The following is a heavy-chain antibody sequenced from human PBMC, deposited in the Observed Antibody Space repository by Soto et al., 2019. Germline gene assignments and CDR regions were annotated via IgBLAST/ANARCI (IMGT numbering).Heavy chain of an antibody. CDR1: GDTFAFHS. Sequence: QVQLVQSGAEVKRPGSSVKVSCKASGDTFAFHSINWVRQAPGLGLEWMGRINPILSMSNYAQRFQGRVTXPXDXXTSTAYMVLSSLRSEDRAIYYCATSHGSGYRAFDYWGQGALVTVSS. CDR2: INPILSMS. V-gene: IGHV1-69*02. CDR3: ATSHGSGYRAFDY. J-gene: IGHJ4*02. D-gene: IGHD3-10*01.